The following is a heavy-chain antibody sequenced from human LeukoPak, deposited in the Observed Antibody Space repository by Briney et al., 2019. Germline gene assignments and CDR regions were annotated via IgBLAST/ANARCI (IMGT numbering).Heavy chain of an antibody. CDR2: IYYSGST. Sequence: PSETLSLTCTVSGGSISSSSYYWGWIRQPPGKGLEWIGSIYYSGSTYYNPSLKSRVTISVDTSKNQFSLKLSSVTAADTAVYYCARRKVYGDYDDYWGQGTLVTVSS. J-gene: IGHJ4*02. CDR1: GGSISSSSYY. CDR3: ARRKVYGDYDDY. D-gene: IGHD4-17*01. V-gene: IGHV4-39*01.